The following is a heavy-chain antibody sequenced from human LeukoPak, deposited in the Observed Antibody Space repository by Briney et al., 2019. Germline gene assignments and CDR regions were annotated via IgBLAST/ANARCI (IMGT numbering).Heavy chain of an antibody. V-gene: IGHV4-4*02. J-gene: IGHJ3*02. CDR2: VYHSVST. CDR3: GGDCYSGRAFDI. D-gene: IGHD2-21*02. Sequence: SETLSLTCAVSGGSISSSYWWSWVRQPPGKGLEWIGEVYHSVSTNYYPSLKSRVTISIEQSKTQFSLKLSSVTAADTAVYYCGGDCYSGRAFDIWGQGTMVTVSS. CDR1: GGSISSSYW.